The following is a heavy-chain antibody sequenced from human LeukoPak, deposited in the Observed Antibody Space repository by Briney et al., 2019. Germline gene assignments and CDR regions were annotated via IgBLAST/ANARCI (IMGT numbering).Heavy chain of an antibody. D-gene: IGHD3-16*01. CDR2: ISSGGSNK. Sequence: LRLSCAASGFTFSTCGMHWVRQAPGKGLEWVAVISSGGSNKYYADSVKGRFTISRDNSKNALFLQMNSLRTEDTAVYYCAKVRNDYFDTVDYWGQGTLVTVSS. J-gene: IGHJ4*02. CDR1: GFTFSTCG. V-gene: IGHV3-30*18. CDR3: AKVRNDYFDTVDY.